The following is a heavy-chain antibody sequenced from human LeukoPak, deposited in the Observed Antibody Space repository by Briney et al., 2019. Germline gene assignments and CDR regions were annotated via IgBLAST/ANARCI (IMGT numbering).Heavy chain of an antibody. J-gene: IGHJ6*02. Sequence: GASVKVSCKASGYTFTSYGISWVRQAPGQGLEWMGWISAYNGNTNYAQKLQGRVTMTTDTSTSTACMELRSLRSDDTAVYYCARRVTAIGYYYYGMDVWGQGTTVTVSS. CDR3: ARRVTAIGYYYYGMDV. CDR1: GYTFTSYG. CDR2: ISAYNGNT. V-gene: IGHV1-18*01. D-gene: IGHD2-21*02.